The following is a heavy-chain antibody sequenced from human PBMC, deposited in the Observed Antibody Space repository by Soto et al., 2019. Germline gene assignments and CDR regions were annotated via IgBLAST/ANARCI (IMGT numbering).Heavy chain of an antibody. CDR3: ARDPTTVTTIFAFDI. J-gene: IGHJ3*02. D-gene: IGHD4-17*01. Sequence: QVQLVESGGGVVQPGRSLRLSCAASGFTFSSYGMHWVRQAPGKGLEWVAVIWYDGSNKYYADSVKGRFTISRDNSKNTLYLQMNSLRAEDTAVYYCARDPTTVTTIFAFDIWGQGTMVTVSS. V-gene: IGHV3-33*01. CDR2: IWYDGSNK. CDR1: GFTFSSYG.